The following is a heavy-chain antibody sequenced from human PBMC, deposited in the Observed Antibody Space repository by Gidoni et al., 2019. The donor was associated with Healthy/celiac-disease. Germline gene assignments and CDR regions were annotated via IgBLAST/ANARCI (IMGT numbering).Heavy chain of an antibody. J-gene: IGHJ6*04. CDR2: ISYDGSNK. CDR1: GFTFSSYA. V-gene: IGHV3-30-3*01. CDR3: ARDRYCSSTSCLTGGYGMDV. D-gene: IGHD2-2*01. Sequence: QVQLVESGGGVVQPGRSLRLSCAASGFTFSSYAMHWVRQAPGKGLEWLAVISYDGSNKYYADSVKGRFTISRDNSKNTLYLQMNSLRAEDTAVYYCARDRYCSSTSCLTGGYGMDVWGKGTTVTVSS.